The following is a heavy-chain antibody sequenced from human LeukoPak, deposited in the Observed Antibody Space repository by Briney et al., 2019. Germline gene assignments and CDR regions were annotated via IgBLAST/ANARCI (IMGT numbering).Heavy chain of an antibody. J-gene: IGHJ4*02. CDR3: GKTTAGYSSGQKPAWPVDY. V-gene: IGHV3-23*01. D-gene: IGHD5-18*01. CDR1: GFTFGSFA. CDR2: IFGSGGSP. Sequence: GGSLRLSCEASGFTFGSFAMYWVRQAPGKGLDWIAGIFGSGGSPHYADSVKDRFTISRDNSKNTVYLQINSLRAEDTAVYYCGKTTAGYSSGQKPAWPVDYWGQGTLVTVSS.